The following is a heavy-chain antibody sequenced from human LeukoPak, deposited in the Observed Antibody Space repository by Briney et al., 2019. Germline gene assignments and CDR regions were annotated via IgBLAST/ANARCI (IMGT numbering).Heavy chain of an antibody. CDR1: GFTFSSYS. CDR2: ISSSSSTI. V-gene: IGHV3-48*02. D-gene: IGHD2-15*01. Sequence: PGGSLRLSCAASGFTFSSYSMSWVRQAPGKGLEWVSYISSSSSTIYYADSVKGRFTFSRDNAKNSLYLQMNSLRDEDTAVYYCARDGVVVVAATSGGYYGMDVWGQGTTVTVSS. J-gene: IGHJ6*02. CDR3: ARDGVVVVAATSGGYYGMDV.